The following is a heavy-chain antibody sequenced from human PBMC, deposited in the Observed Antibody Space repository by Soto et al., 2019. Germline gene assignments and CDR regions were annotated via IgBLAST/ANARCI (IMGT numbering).Heavy chain of an antibody. CDR1: GGSISSSSYY. J-gene: IGHJ4*02. CDR3: ARALGYSYGHLPIDY. Sequence: PSETLSLTCIVSGGSISSSSYYWGWIRQPPGKGLEWIGSIHYSGSTYYNPSLKSRVTISADTSKNQFSLKLSSVTAADTAVYYCARALGYSYGHLPIDYWGQGTLVTVSS. CDR2: IHYSGST. D-gene: IGHD5-18*01. V-gene: IGHV4-39*07.